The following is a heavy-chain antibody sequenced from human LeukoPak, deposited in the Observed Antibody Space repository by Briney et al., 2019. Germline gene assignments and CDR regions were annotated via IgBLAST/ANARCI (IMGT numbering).Heavy chain of an antibody. Sequence: SQTLSLTCAISGDSVSSNSAAWNWIRQSPSRGLEWLGRTYYRSKWYNDYAVSVKSRITINPDTSKNQFSLPLNSVTPEDTAVYYCARVVVAPVAGTSYYYYYGMDAWGQGTTVTVSS. D-gene: IGHD6-19*01. J-gene: IGHJ6*02. V-gene: IGHV6-1*01. CDR1: GDSVSSNSAA. CDR2: TYYRSKWYN. CDR3: ARVVVAPVAGTSYYYYYGMDA.